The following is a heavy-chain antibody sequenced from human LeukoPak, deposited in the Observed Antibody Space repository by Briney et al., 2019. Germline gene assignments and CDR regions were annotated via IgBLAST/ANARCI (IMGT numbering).Heavy chain of an antibody. D-gene: IGHD6-6*01. CDR1: GFTFSSYA. CDR3: ARHLSIAARPDFDY. J-gene: IGHJ4*02. Sequence: GGSLRLSCAASGFTFSSYAMSWVRQAPGKGLGWVSSISGSGGSTYYADSVKGRFTISRDNSKNTLYLQMNSLRAEDTAVYYCARHLSIAARPDFDYWGQGTLVTVSS. CDR2: ISGSGGST. V-gene: IGHV3-23*01.